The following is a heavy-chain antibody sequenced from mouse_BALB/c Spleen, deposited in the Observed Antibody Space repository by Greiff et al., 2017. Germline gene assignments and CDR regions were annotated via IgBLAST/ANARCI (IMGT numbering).Heavy chain of an antibody. J-gene: IGHJ4*01. CDR2: IWGDGST. CDR1: GFSLTGYG. CDR3: ARASYYYGSSPLYYAMDY. D-gene: IGHD1-1*01. V-gene: IGHV2-6-7*01. Sequence: VKLMESGPGLVAPSQSLSITCTVSGFSLTGYGVNWVRQPPGKGLEWLGMIWGDGSTDYNSALKSRLSISKDNSKSQVFLKMNSLQTDDTARYYCARASYYYGSSPLYYAMDYWGQGTSVTVSS.